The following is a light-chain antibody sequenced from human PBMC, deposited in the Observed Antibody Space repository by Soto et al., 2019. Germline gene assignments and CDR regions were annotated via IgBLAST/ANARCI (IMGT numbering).Light chain of an antibody. J-gene: IGLJ2*01. CDR2: EVS. CDR1: SGDVGGYYY. CDR3: SSYTPNITL. V-gene: IGLV2-14*01. Sequence: QSALTQPASVSGSPGQSITISCTGTSGDVGGYYYVSWYQQLPGKAPKLMISEVSNRPSGVSNRFSGSKSGNTASLTISGLQAEDEADYYCSSYTPNITLFGGGTKVTVL.